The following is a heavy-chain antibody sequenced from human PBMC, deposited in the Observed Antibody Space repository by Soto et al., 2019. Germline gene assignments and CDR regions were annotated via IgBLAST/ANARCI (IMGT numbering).Heavy chain of an antibody. Sequence: SVKVSCKASGGTFSSYTISLVRQAPGQGLEWMGRIIPILGIANYAQKFQGRVTITADKSTSTAYMELSSLRSEDTAVYYCARDSPASSWYSWVPKLARNDYYYYYIDVWGKGTTVSVSS. V-gene: IGHV1-69*04. CDR1: GGTFSSYT. CDR2: IIPILGIA. D-gene: IGHD6-13*01. CDR3: ARDSPASSWYSWVPKLARNDYYYYYIDV. J-gene: IGHJ6*03.